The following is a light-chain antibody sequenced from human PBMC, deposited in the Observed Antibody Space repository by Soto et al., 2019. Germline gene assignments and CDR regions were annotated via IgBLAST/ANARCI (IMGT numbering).Light chain of an antibody. V-gene: IGLV2-14*01. CDR1: SSDVGGYNY. CDR3: SSYTSRSTLV. CDR2: EVT. Sequence: QSALTQPASVSGSPGQSITISCTGTSSDVGGYNYVSWYQQYPGTAPKLMIYEVTNRPSGVSNRFSGSKSGNTASLTISGLQAEDEADYYCSSYTSRSTLVFGTGTKLTVL. J-gene: IGLJ1*01.